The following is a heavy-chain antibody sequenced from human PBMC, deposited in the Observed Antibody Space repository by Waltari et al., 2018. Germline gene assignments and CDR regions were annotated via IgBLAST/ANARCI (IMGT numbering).Heavy chain of an antibody. Sequence: QLQLQESGPGLVKPSETLSLTCTVPGGSISISTYYWGLIRQPPGKGLEWIGNFYYSGSTYYNPSLKSRVTVSVDTSKNQFSLKLSSVTAADTAVYYCARIITSTKGYYFDYWGQGTLVTVSS. D-gene: IGHD3-10*01. J-gene: IGHJ4*02. CDR3: ARIITSTKGYYFDY. V-gene: IGHV4-39*01. CDR2: FYYSGST. CDR1: GGSISISTYY.